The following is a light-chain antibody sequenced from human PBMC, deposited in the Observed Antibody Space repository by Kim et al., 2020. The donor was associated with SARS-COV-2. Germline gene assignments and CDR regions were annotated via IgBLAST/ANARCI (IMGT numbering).Light chain of an antibody. CDR2: GAS. CDR3: QQYSTSLYT. J-gene: IGKJ2*01. Sequence: PGERATLSCRASQSVTSNYLAWYRQKPGQAPRLLIYGASSRATGIPDRFSASGSGTVFTLTISRLEPEDFAVYYCQQYSTSLYTFGQGTKLEIK. V-gene: IGKV3-20*01. CDR1: QSVTSNY.